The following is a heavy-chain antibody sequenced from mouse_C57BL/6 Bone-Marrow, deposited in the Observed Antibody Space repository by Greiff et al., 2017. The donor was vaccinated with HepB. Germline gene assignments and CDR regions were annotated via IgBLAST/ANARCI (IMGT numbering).Heavy chain of an antibody. V-gene: IGHV1-78*01. D-gene: IGHD1-1*01. Sequence: VQLQESDAELVKPGASVKISCKASGYTFTDHTIHWMKQRPEQGLEWIGYIYPRDGSTKYNEKFKGKATLTADKSSSTAYMQLNSLTSEDSAVYFCARVTVVATGYFDVWGTGTTVTVSS. J-gene: IGHJ1*03. CDR3: ARVTVVATGYFDV. CDR1: GYTFTDHT. CDR2: IYPRDGST.